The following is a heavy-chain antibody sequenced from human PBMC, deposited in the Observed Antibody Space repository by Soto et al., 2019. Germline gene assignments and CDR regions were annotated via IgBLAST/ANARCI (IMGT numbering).Heavy chain of an antibody. J-gene: IGHJ5*02. V-gene: IGHV5-51*01. CDR3: ARQNWNYEVLNWFDP. Sequence: GESLKISCKGSGYSFTSYWIGWVRQMPGKGLEWMGIIYPGDSDTRYSPSFQGQVTISADKSISTAYLQWSSLKASDTAMYYCARQNWNYEVLNWFDPWGQGTLVTSP. CDR2: IYPGDSDT. D-gene: IGHD1-7*01. CDR1: GYSFTSYW.